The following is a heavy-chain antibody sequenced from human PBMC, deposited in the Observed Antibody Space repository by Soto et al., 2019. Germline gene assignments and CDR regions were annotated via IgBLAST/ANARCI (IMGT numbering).Heavy chain of an antibody. CDR2: IRNRANSHTT. CDR1: GFTFSDHY. V-gene: IGHV3-72*01. J-gene: IGHJ4*02. Sequence: EVQLVESGGGLVQPGGSLRLSCAASGFTFSDHYMDWVRQSPGKGLEWVVRIRNRANSHTTVYAASVQGRFTISRDDSKNSGFLEMNSLKTEATAVYYCATLERIVGGTWDYWGQGTLVTVSS. CDR3: ATLERIVGGTWDY. D-gene: IGHD1-26*01.